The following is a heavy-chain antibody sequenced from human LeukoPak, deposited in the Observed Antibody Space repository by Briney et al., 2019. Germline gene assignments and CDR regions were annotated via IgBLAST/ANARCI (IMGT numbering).Heavy chain of an antibody. CDR3: AKLQRDGSGYYFDY. D-gene: IGHD5-24*01. CDR2: ISYSGANS. J-gene: IGHJ4*02. CDR1: GFTLSGSA. V-gene: IGHV3-23*01. Sequence: GGSLRLSCAASGFTLSGSAMSWVRQAPGEGLEWVSLISYSGANSYYTDSVRGRFTISRDNSKDTLYLQMNSLRAEDTAVYYCAKLQRDGSGYYFDYWGQGTLVTVSS.